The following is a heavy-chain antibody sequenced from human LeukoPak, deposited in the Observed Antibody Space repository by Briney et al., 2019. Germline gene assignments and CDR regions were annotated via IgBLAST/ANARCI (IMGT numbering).Heavy chain of an antibody. CDR1: GFTFGSYV. D-gene: IGHD6-13*01. CDR3: AKGYSSTWYCYFDY. CDR2: ISGSGTST. V-gene: IGHV3-23*01. Sequence: GGSLRLSCAASGFTFGSYVMNWVRQAPGKGLEWVSAISGSGTSTNYADSVKGRFTISRDNSKNTLYLQMNSLRAEDTAVYYCAKGYSSTWYCYFDYWGQGTLVTVSS. J-gene: IGHJ4*02.